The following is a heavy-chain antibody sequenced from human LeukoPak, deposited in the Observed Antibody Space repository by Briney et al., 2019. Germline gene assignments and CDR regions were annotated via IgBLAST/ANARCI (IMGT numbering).Heavy chain of an antibody. D-gene: IGHD2-2*02. J-gene: IGHJ4*02. CDR1: GYTFTNYG. Sequence: ASVKVSCTASGYTFTNYGISWVRQAPGQGLEWMGWISTYNGNTNYVQKIQGRVTMTTDTSTTTAYMELRSLRSDDTAVYYCTRAQYLKGYFDYWGQGALVTVSS. CDR2: ISTYNGNT. V-gene: IGHV1-18*01. CDR3: TRAQYLKGYFDY.